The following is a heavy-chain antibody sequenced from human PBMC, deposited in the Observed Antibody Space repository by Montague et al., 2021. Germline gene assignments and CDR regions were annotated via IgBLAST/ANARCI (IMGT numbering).Heavy chain of an antibody. J-gene: IGHJ4*02. D-gene: IGHD5-24*01. V-gene: IGHV5-51*01. CDR3: ARGRGDGNNWAWDFDY. CDR1: GYSFTSYW. Sequence: QSGAEVKKPGESLKISCKGSGYSFTSYWIGWVRQMLGKGLEWMGIIYPGGSDTRYSPSFQGQVTISAAKSISTAYLQWSSLKASDTAMYYCARGRGDGNNWAWDFDYWGQGTLVTVSS. CDR2: IYPGGSDT.